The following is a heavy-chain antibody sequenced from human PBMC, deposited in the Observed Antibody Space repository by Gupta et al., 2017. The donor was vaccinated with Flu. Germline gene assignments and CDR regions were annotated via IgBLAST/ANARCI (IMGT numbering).Heavy chain of an antibody. D-gene: IGHD2-15*01. CDR1: GFPFGTYS. Sequence: EVQLVESGGVLVKPGRLLHLPSPPSGFPFGTYSMIWVRQSPGKGLEWVSSISSSSSYIYYADSVKGRFTISRDNAKNSLYLQMNSLRAEDTAVYYCARGGLVVVAATQEYYFDYWGQGTLVNVSS. CDR2: ISSSSSYI. J-gene: IGHJ4*02. CDR3: ARGGLVVVAATQEYYFDY. V-gene: IGHV3-21*01.